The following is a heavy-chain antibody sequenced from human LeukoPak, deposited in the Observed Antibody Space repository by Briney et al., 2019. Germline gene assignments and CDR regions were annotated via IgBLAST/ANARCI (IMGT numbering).Heavy chain of an antibody. CDR2: IWYDGSNK. V-gene: IGHV3-33*01. CDR1: GFTFSSYG. CDR3: VRDSGLFDY. Sequence: GRSLRLSCAASGFTFSSYGMHWVRQAPGKGLEWVAVIWYDGSNKYYADSVKGRFTISRDNSKNTLYLQMNNLRSEDTAVYYCVRDSGLFDYWGQGTLVTVSS. J-gene: IGHJ4*02.